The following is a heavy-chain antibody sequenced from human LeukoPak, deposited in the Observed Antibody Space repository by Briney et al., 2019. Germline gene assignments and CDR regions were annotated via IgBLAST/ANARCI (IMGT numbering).Heavy chain of an antibody. V-gene: IGHV4-59*01. CDR3: ARDSGGGYSYGPSFDY. Sequence: SETLSLTCSVSGGSIISYYWSWIRQPPGKGLEWIGYIYYNGNTNYNPSLKSRVTISVDTSKNQFSLELSSVTAAETAVYYCARDSGGGYSYGPSFDYWGQGTLATVSS. J-gene: IGHJ4*02. CDR1: GGSIISYY. D-gene: IGHD5-18*01. CDR2: IYYNGNT.